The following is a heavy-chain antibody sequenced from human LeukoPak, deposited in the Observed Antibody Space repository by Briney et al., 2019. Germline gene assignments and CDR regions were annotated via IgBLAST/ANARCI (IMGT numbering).Heavy chain of an antibody. J-gene: IGHJ4*02. CDR3: ARLESTTVGPFDY. CDR1: GGSISSYY. CDR2: IYYSGST. D-gene: IGHD4-23*01. Sequence: SETLSLTCTVSGGSISSYYWSWIRQPPGKGLEWIGYIYYSGSTNYNPSLKSRVTISVDTSKNQFSLKLSSVTAADTAVYYCARLESTTVGPFDYWGQGTLVTVSS. V-gene: IGHV4-59*08.